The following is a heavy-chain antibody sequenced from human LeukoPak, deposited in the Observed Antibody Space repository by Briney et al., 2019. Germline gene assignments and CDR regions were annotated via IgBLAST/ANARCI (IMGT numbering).Heavy chain of an antibody. CDR2: ISPSGGST. Sequence: ASVKVSCKASGYTFTSYYMHWVRQAPGHGLEWMGLISPSGGSTSYAQKFQGRVTMTRDTSISTAYMELSRLRSDDTAVYYCARAPRYSENLVDPWGQGTLVTVSS. CDR1: GYTFTSYY. D-gene: IGHD1-26*01. V-gene: IGHV1-46*01. CDR3: ARAPRYSENLVDP. J-gene: IGHJ5*02.